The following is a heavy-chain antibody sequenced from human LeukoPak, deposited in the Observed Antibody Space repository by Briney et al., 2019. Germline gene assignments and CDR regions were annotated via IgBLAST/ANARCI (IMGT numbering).Heavy chain of an antibody. J-gene: IGHJ6*02. D-gene: IGHD4-11*01. V-gene: IGHV3-15*01. CDR2: IKSKTDGGTT. Sequence: GGSLRLSCAASGFTFSNAWMSWVRQAPGKGLEWVGRIKSKTDGGTTDYAAPVKGRFTISRDDSKNTLYLQMNCLKTEDTAVYYCTTDPTDPVDYYYYGMDVWGQGTTVTVSS. CDR1: GFTFSNAW. CDR3: TTDPTDPVDYYYYGMDV.